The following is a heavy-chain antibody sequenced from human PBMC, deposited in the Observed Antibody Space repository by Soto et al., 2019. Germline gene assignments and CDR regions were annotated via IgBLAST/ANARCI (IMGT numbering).Heavy chain of an antibody. V-gene: IGHV4-4*02. D-gene: IGHD3-9*01. J-gene: IGHJ4*02. CDR3: ARVGYDILTGYYKGSYSDY. Sequence: SETLSLTCAVSGGSIGSSNWWSWVRQPPGKGLEWIGEIYHSGSTNYNPSLKSRVTISVGKSKNQFSLKLSSVTAADTAVYYCARVGYDILTGYYKGSYSDYWGQGTLVTVSS. CDR2: IYHSGST. CDR1: GGSIGSSNW.